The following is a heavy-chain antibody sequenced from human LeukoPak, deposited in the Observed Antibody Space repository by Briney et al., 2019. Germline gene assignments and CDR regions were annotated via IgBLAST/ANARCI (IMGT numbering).Heavy chain of an antibody. CDR3: ARPLHPPNLNWYFDY. J-gene: IGHJ4*02. Sequence: SSETLSLTCSVSGYSISSGYYWGWLRQPPGKGLEWIGNIYRSGSTYYHPPLKSRVTISVDTSKNQFSLKLSSGPAAGTAILYCARPLHPPNLNWYFDYWGQGILVTVSS. D-gene: IGHD1-1*01. CDR2: IYRSGST. V-gene: IGHV4-38-2*02. CDR1: GYSISSGYY.